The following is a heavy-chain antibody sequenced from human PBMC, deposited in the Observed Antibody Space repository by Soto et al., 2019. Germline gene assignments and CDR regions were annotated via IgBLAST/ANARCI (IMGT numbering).Heavy chain of an antibody. D-gene: IGHD6-13*01. CDR3: AAGSSWSVLYFDY. Sequence: SVKVSCKASGFTFTSSAVQWVRQARGQRLEWIGWIVVGSGNTNYAQKFQERVTITRDMSTSTAYMELSSLRSEDTAVYYCAAGSSWSVLYFDYWGQGTLVTVSS. CDR1: GFTFTSSA. V-gene: IGHV1-58*01. CDR2: IVVGSGNT. J-gene: IGHJ4*02.